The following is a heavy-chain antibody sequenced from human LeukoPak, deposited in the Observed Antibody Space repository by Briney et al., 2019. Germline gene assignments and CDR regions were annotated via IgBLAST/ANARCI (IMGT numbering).Heavy chain of an antibody. CDR2: MNPNSGNT. D-gene: IGHD6-13*01. V-gene: IGHV1-8*01. CDR1: GYTFTSYD. Sequence: GASVKVSCKASGYTFTSYDINWVRQATGQGLEWMGWMNPNSGNTGYAQKFQGRVTMTRNTSISTAYMELGSLRSEDTAVYYRARDFGRPIAATGLSWFDPWGQGTLVTVSS. CDR3: ARDFGRPIAATGLSWFDP. J-gene: IGHJ5*02.